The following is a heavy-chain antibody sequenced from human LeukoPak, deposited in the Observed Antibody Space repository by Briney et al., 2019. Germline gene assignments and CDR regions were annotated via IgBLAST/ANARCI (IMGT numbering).Heavy chain of an antibody. CDR3: ARITMGATSANFYYYFLDA. J-gene: IGHJ6*03. V-gene: IGHV3-64*02. Sequence: GGSLRLSCAASGFTFSGYTLLWVRQAPGKGLEYVSAIISHGGSTHYADSVKGRFTVSRDNSKDTLYLQMDSLRAEDMAVYYCARITMGATSANFYYYFLDAWGKGTTVTVSS. CDR1: GFTFSGYT. D-gene: IGHD3-3*01. CDR2: IISHGGST.